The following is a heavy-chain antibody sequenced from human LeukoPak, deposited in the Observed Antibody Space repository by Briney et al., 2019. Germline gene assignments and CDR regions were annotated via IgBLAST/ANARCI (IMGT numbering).Heavy chain of an antibody. V-gene: IGHV4-59*01. Sequence: PSETLSLTCTVSGGSISYYYWNWIRQPPGKGLECLGYIYPSGSTNYNPSLKSRVTISLDTSKNQFSLKLSSVTAADTAVYYCARMGDYYDSSGYRHNAFDIWGQGTMVTVSS. CDR1: GGSISYYY. CDR3: ARMGDYYDSSGYRHNAFDI. J-gene: IGHJ3*02. CDR2: IYPSGST. D-gene: IGHD3-22*01.